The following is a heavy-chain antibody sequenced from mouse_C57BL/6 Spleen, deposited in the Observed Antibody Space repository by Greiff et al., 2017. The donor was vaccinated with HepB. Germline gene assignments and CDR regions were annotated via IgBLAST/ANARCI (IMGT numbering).Heavy chain of an antibody. D-gene: IGHD1-1*01. J-gene: IGHJ1*03. V-gene: IGHV1-80*01. CDR3: ARLWYYGSSTGYFDV. CDR1: GYAFSSYW. Sequence: VKLTESGAELVKPGASVKISCKASGYAFSSYWMNWVKQRPGKGLEWIGQIYPGDGDTNYNGKFKGKATLTADKSSSTAYMQLSSLTSEDSAVYFCARLWYYGSSTGYFDVWGTGTTVTVSS. CDR2: IYPGDGDT.